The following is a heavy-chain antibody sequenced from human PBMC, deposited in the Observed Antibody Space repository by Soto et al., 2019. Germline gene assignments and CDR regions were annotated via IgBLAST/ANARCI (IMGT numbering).Heavy chain of an antibody. D-gene: IGHD3-10*01. Sequence: QVQLQESGPGLVKPSETLSLTCTVSGGSVSSGSYYWNWIRQPPGKGLEWIGYIYYSGSTNYNPTLKRRVTISVDTSKNQFSLKLSSVTAADTAVYYCARDVPGTSVIHWGQGTLVTVSS. V-gene: IGHV4-61*01. J-gene: IGHJ4*02. CDR3: ARDVPGTSVIH. CDR1: GGSVSSGSYY. CDR2: IYYSGST.